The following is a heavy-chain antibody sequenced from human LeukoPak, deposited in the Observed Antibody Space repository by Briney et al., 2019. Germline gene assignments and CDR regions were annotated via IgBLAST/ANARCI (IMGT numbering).Heavy chain of an antibody. CDR2: IKSKNDGGTT. V-gene: IGHV3-15*01. D-gene: IGHD4-17*01. Sequence: GGSLRLSCSASGFTFTNAWMRWVRQAPGKGLDWVGRIKSKNDGGTTDYAAPVKGRFTISRDDSKNTLYLQMNSLKTEDTAVYYCTTDRNDYGDYDRDYWGQGTLVTVSS. CDR1: GFTFTNAW. J-gene: IGHJ4*02. CDR3: TTDRNDYGDYDRDY.